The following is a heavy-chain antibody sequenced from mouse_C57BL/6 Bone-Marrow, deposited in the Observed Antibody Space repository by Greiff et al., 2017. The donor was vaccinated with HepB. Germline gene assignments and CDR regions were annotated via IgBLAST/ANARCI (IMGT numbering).Heavy chain of an antibody. D-gene: IGHD3-2*02. CDR2: ITPGSGGT. Sequence: VQLQQSGAELVRPGTSVKVSCKASGYAFTNYLIEWVKQRPGQGLEWIGVITPGSGGTNYIEKFKGKATLPANKSSSTAYMQHRSLTSADSAVYFCARGGSSGYALDYWGQGTTLTVSS. CDR1: GYAFTNYL. CDR3: ARGGSSGYALDY. V-gene: IGHV1-54*01. J-gene: IGHJ2*01.